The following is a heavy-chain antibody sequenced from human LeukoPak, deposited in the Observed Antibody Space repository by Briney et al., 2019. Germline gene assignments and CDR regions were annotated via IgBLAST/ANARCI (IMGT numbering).Heavy chain of an antibody. J-gene: IGHJ3*02. CDR3: ARDRDDYXXPDAFDM. CDR2: IDSSGSTI. V-gene: IGHV3-48*02. CDR1: GFTFXNXX. D-gene: IGHD4-17*01. Sequence: RLSXAASGFTFXNXXMNWXRXXPGXGXEWXXXIDSSGSTIHYADSVKGRFTIPRDNAKNSLYLQMNSLRDEDTAVYYCARDRDDYXXPDAFDMWGQGTXXXXSS.